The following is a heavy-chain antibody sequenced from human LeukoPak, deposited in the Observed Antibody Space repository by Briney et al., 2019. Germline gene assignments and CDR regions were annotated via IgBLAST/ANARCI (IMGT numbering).Heavy chain of an antibody. Sequence: GGSLRLTCAASGFTFSSYAMSWVRQAPGKGLEWVSSISSSSSYIYYADSVKGRFTISRDNAKNSLYLQMNSLRAEDTAVYYCARDYDILTGYSGWFDPWGQGTLVTVSS. CDR3: ARDYDILTGYSGWFDP. J-gene: IGHJ5*02. V-gene: IGHV3-21*01. CDR1: GFTFSSYA. D-gene: IGHD3-9*01. CDR2: ISSSSSYI.